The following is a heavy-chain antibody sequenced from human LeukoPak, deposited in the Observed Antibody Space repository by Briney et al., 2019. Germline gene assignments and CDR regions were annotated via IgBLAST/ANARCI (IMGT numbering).Heavy chain of an antibody. CDR1: GYTFTGYY. J-gene: IGHJ4*02. CDR2: INPNSGGT. CDR3: ARGDYIRSSWCDY. D-gene: IGHD6-13*01. Sequence: ASVKVSCKASGYTFTGYYMHWVRQAPGQGLEWMGWINPNSGGTNYAQKFQGRVTMTRDTSISTAYMELSRLRYDDTAVYFCARGDYIRSSWCDYWGQGTLVTVSS. V-gene: IGHV1-2*02.